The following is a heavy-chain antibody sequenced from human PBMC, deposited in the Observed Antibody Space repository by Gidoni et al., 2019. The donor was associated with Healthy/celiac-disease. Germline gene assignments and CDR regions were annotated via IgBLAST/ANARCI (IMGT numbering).Heavy chain of an antibody. CDR1: GFTFSSYA. J-gene: IGHJ2*01. Sequence: QVQLVASGGGVVQPGRSLRLSCSASGFTFSSYAMHWVRQAPGKGLEWVAVISYDGSNKYYADSVKGRFTISRDNSKNTMYLKMNSLRAEDTAVYYCARGRKTRVDTDMVLWYFDLWGRGTLVTVSS. V-gene: IGHV3-30-3*01. CDR3: ARGRKTRVDTDMVLWYFDL. D-gene: IGHD5-18*01. CDR2: ISYDGSNK.